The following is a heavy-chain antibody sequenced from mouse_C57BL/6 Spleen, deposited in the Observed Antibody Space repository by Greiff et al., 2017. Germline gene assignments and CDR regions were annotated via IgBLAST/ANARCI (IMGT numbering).Heavy chain of an antibody. J-gene: IGHJ3*01. CDR1: GFTFSDYG. V-gene: IGHV5-17*01. D-gene: IGHD1-1*01. Sequence: DVMLVESGGGLVKPGGSLKLSCAASGFTFSDYGMHWVRQAPEKGLEWVAYISSGSSTIYYADTVKGRFTISRDNAKNTLFLQMTSLRSEDTAMYYCARNGYYGSSSFAYWGQGTLVTVSA. CDR2: ISSGSSTI. CDR3: ARNGYYGSSSFAY.